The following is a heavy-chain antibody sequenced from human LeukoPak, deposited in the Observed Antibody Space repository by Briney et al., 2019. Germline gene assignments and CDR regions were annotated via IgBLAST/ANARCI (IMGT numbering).Heavy chain of an antibody. CDR2: IYYSGST. J-gene: IGHJ4*02. CDR1: GGSISSYY. Sequence: SETLSLTCTVSGGSISSYYWSWLRQPPGKGLEWIGYIYYSGSTNYNPSLKSRVTISVDTSKNQFSLKLSSVTAADTAVYYCPRAKYSSRWYEYFDYWGQGTLVTVSS. CDR3: PRAKYSSRWYEYFDY. D-gene: IGHD6-13*01. V-gene: IGHV4-59*01.